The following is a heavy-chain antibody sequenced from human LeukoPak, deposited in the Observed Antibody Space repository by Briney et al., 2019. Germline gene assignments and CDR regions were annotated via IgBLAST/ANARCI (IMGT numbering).Heavy chain of an antibody. D-gene: IGHD3-22*01. CDR1: GYTFDDYG. CDR2: INWSGGST. Sequence: GGSLRLSCAASGYTFDDYGMSWVRQAPGKGLEWVSGINWSGGSTLYAGSVKGRFTISRDNAKNSLYVQMNSLRVEDTALYYCVRGESRGYYRHWGQGTLVTVSS. CDR3: VRGESRGYYRH. J-gene: IGHJ4*01. V-gene: IGHV3-20*04.